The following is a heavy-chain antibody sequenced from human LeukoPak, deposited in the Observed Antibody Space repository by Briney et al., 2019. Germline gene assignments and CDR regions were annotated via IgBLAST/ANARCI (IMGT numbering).Heavy chain of an antibody. V-gene: IGHV4-39*07. J-gene: IGHJ4*02. CDR3: AREYSSGWTPSVYDY. D-gene: IGHD6-19*01. CDR1: GGSISSGDYY. Sequence: SETLSLTCTVSGGSISSGDYYWSWIRQPPGKGLEWIGEINHSGSTNYNPSLKSRVTISVDTSKNQFSLKLSSVTAADTAVYYCAREYSSGWTPSVYDYWGQGTLVTVSS. CDR2: INHSGST.